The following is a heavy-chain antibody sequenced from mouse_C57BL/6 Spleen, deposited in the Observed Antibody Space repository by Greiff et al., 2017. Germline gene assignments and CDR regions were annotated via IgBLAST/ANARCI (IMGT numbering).Heavy chain of an antibody. CDR3: ARTLITTVGGNAMDY. V-gene: IGHV1-55*01. J-gene: IGHJ4*01. CDR2: IYPGSGST. Sequence: QVQLQQSGAELVKPGASVKMSCKASGYTFTSYWITWVKQRPGQGLEWIGDIYPGSGSTNYNEKFKSKATLTVDTSSSTAYMQLSSLTSEDSAVYYCARTLITTVGGNAMDYWGQGTSVTVSS. D-gene: IGHD1-1*01. CDR1: GYTFTSYW.